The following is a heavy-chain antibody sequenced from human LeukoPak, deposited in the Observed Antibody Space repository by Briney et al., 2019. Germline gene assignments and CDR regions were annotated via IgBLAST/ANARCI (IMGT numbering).Heavy chain of an antibody. V-gene: IGHV3-11*01. CDR1: GFTFSDYY. CDR3: ASAIVGTTTDY. Sequence: GGSLRLSRALSGFTFSDYYMNWIRQAPGKGLEWVSYISSSGRTIHYADSLKGRFSISRDNAKNSLYLQTNSRRAEDTAVYYCASAIVGTTTDYWGQGTLVTVSS. J-gene: IGHJ4*02. CDR2: ISSSGRTI. D-gene: IGHD1-26*01.